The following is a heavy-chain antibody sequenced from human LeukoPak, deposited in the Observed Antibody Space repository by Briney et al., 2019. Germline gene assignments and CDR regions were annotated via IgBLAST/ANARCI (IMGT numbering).Heavy chain of an antibody. V-gene: IGHV3-30-3*01. Sequence: GRSLRLSCAASGFTFSSYAMHWVRQAPGKGLEWVAVISYDGSNKYYADSVKGRFTISRDNSKNTLYLQMNSLRAEDTAVYYCASLYDFWSGYYIPHYYYYGMDVWGQETTVTVSS. J-gene: IGHJ6*02. CDR2: ISYDGSNK. CDR1: GFTFSSYA. CDR3: ASLYDFWSGYYIPHYYYYGMDV. D-gene: IGHD3-3*01.